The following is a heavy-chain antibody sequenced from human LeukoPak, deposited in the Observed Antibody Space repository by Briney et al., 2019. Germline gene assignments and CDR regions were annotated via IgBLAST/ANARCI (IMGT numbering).Heavy chain of an antibody. J-gene: IGHJ4*02. V-gene: IGHV3-23*01. D-gene: IGHD5-18*01. CDR3: AKYRGYNYDYAFDY. CDR2: VSGSGGAT. Sequence: HPGGSLRLSCAASGFTFSTHAMNWVRQAPGKGLEWVSAVSGSGGATYYSGSVKGRFAISRDNSKNTLYLQMNSLRAEDTAVYYCAKYRGYNYDYAFDYWGQGTLVTVSS. CDR1: GFTFSTHA.